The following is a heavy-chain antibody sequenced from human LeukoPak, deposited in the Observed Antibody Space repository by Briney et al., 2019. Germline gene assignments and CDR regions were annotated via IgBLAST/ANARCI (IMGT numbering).Heavy chain of an antibody. D-gene: IGHD6-19*01. CDR3: AREILIAVAGRETFDY. CDR2: INPSGGST. J-gene: IGHJ4*02. V-gene: IGHV1-46*01. CDR1: GYTFTSYY. Sequence: ASVKVSCKASGYTFTSYYMHWVRQAPGQGLGWMGIINPSGGSTSYAQKFQGRVTMTRDMSTSTVYMELSSLRSEDTAVYYCAREILIAVAGRETFDYWGQGTLVTVSS.